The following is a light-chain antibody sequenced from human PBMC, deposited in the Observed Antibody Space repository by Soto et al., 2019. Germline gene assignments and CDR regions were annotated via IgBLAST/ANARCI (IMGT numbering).Light chain of an antibody. CDR3: QQSYSTFT. V-gene: IGKV1-39*01. Sequence: DIQMTQSPSSLSASVGDRVTITCRASQSISSYLNWYQQKPGKAPKLLIYAASSLQSGVPSRFSGSVSGTHFTPTTSSLQPEDFATYYCQQSYSTFTFGPGTKVNFK. CDR2: AAS. J-gene: IGKJ3*01. CDR1: QSISSY.